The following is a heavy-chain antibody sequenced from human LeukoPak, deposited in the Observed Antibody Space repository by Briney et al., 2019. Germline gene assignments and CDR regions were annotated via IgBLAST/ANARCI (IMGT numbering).Heavy chain of an antibody. CDR3: ARPIDGSFDY. CDR2: INSDGSST. CDR1: GFSFPSHT. Sequence: GGSLRLSCAASGFSFPSHTLNWVRQAPGEGLVWVSRINSDGSSTIYADSVKGRFTISRDNAKNTLYLQMNSLRAEDTAVYYCARPIDGSFDYWGQGTLVTVSS. V-gene: IGHV3-74*01. J-gene: IGHJ4*02. D-gene: IGHD1-26*01.